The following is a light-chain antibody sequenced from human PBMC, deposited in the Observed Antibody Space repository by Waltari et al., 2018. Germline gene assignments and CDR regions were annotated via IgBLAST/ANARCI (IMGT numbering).Light chain of an antibody. Sequence: QSALTQPASVSGSPGQSITISCSGSSSDVGAYDSLSWYQDRPGQAPKVIIYDVSNRPSGVSDRFSGSKSGNTASLTISGLQADDEADYSCYSQSFNSIVLFGGGTKVTVL. J-gene: IGLJ2*01. V-gene: IGLV2-14*03. CDR3: YSQSFNSIVL. CDR1: SSDVGAYDS. CDR2: DVS.